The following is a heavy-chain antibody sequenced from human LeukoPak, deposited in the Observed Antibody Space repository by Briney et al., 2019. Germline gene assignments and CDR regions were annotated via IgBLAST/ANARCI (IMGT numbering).Heavy chain of an antibody. D-gene: IGHD6-19*01. CDR1: GFTFSGYA. CDR3: ARATAVAGPFDY. CDR2: MSGSSGGST. Sequence: PGGSLRLSCPASGFTFSGYAMSWVRQAPGKGLEWVSGMSGSSGGSTYYADSVKGRFTISRDNSKTTLYLQMSSLRAEDTAVYYCARATAVAGPFDYWGQGALVTVSS. V-gene: IGHV3-23*01. J-gene: IGHJ4*02.